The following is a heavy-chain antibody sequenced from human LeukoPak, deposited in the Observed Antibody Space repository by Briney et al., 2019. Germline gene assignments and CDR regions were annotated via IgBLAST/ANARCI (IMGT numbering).Heavy chain of an antibody. D-gene: IGHD4-17*01. CDR3: AKDGDYATAGTFDY. CDR2: ISYDGSNK. V-gene: IGHV3-30*04. J-gene: IGHJ4*02. CDR1: GFTFSSYA. Sequence: GGSLRLSCAASGFTFSSYAMHWVRQAPGKGLEWVAVISYDGSNKYYADSVKGRFTISRDNSKNTLYLQMNSLRAEDTAVYYCAKDGDYATAGTFDYWGQGTLVTVSS.